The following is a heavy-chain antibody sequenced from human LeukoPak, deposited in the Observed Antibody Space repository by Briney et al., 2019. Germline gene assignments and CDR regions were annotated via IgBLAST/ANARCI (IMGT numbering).Heavy chain of an antibody. CDR3: AREYGDYSFDY. J-gene: IGHJ4*02. CDR2: INPNSGGT. CDR1: GFTFSSYG. V-gene: IGHV1-2*02. D-gene: IGHD4-17*01. Sequence: KAGGSLRLSCAASGFTFSSYGMHWVRQAPGQGLEWMGWINPNSGGTNYAQKFQGRVTMTRDTSISTAYMELSRLRSDDTAVYYCAREYGDYSFDYWGQGTLVTVSS.